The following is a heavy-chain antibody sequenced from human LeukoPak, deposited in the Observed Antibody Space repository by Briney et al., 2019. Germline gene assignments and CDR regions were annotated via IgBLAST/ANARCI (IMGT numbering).Heavy chain of an antibody. J-gene: IGHJ6*03. V-gene: IGHV1-3*01. Sequence: ASVKVSCKASGYDFTKYAVQWVRQAPGQRLEWMGWIDAGNGRTKYSQDFQGRVTITRDTSASIAYMELSSLRSDDTAVYYCARDLRYSSGWSASGMDVWGKGTTVTISS. CDR1: GYDFTKYA. CDR3: ARDLRYSSGWSASGMDV. CDR2: IDAGNGRT. D-gene: IGHD6-19*01.